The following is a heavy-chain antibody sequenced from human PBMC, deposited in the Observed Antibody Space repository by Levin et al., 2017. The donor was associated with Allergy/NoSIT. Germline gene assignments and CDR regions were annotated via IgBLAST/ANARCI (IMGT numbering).Heavy chain of an antibody. J-gene: IGHJ1*01. V-gene: IGHV3-48*02. CDR3: ARGRGSGWYMSDFQY. CDR2: ISTTSSTV. Sequence: SGGSLRLSCAASGFSFSTYSMNWVRQAPGKGLEWISYISTTSSTVFYTDSVKGRFTISRDNAKNSLYLQMNSLRDEDTAVYYCARGRGSGWYMSDFQYWGQGTLVTVSS. D-gene: IGHD6-19*01. CDR1: GFSFSTYS.